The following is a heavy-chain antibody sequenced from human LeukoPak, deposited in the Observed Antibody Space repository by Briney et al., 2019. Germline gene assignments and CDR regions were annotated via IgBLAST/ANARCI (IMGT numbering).Heavy chain of an antibody. J-gene: IGHJ4*02. V-gene: IGHV3-48*03. D-gene: IGHD3-16*02. CDR3: TRVEGIIDY. CDR1: GFTFSNYE. CDR2: ISYSGSNK. Sequence: PGGSLRLSCAASGFTFSNYEMNWVRQAPGKGLEWVSYISYSGSNKYYADSVKGRFTISRDNAKNSLYLQMNSLRVEDTAAYYCTRVEGIIDYWGQGTLVTVSS.